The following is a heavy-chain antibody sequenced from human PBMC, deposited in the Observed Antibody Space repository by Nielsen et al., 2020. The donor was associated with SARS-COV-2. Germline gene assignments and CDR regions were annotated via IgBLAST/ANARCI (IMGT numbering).Heavy chain of an antibody. CDR3: ARETLDQTSSFVDH. CDR2: ISDDGSSD. D-gene: IGHD1-7*01. Sequence: GGSLRLSCAASGFTFSTYGMHWVRQAPGKGLEWMAIISDDGSSDHYADSVKGRFTVSRDDSKATVYLQMSSLQLEDTGVYYCARETLDQTSSFVDHWGQGTLVSVSS. V-gene: IGHV3-30*03. J-gene: IGHJ5*02. CDR1: GFTFSTYG.